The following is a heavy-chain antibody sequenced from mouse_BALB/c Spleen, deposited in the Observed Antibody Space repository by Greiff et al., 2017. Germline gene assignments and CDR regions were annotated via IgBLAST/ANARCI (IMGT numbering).Heavy chain of an antibody. CDR2: ISSGSSTI. V-gene: IGHV5-17*02. Sequence: EVKLVESGGGLVQPGGSRKLSCAASGFTFSSFGMHWVRQAPEKGLEWVAYISSGSSTIYYADTVKGRFTISRDNPKNTLFLQMTSLRSEDTAMYYCARSDGNYVRFAYWGQGTLVTVSA. CDR1: GFTFSSFG. D-gene: IGHD2-1*01. CDR3: ARSDGNYVRFAY. J-gene: IGHJ3*01.